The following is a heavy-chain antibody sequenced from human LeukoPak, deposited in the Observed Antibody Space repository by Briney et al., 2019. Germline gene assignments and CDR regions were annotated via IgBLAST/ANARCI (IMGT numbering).Heavy chain of an antibody. CDR3: AREDYYDSSGYYAY. Sequence: SVKVSCKASGGTFSSYAISWVRQAPGQGLEWMGGIIPIFGTANYAQKFQGRVTITADESTSTAYMELSSLRSEDTAVYYCAREDYYDSSGYYAYWGQGTLVTVSS. CDR2: IIPIFGTA. J-gene: IGHJ4*02. V-gene: IGHV1-69*13. D-gene: IGHD3-22*01. CDR1: GGTFSSYA.